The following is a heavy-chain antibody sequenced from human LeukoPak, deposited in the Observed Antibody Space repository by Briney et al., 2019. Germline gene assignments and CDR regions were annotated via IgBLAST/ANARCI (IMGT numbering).Heavy chain of an antibody. CDR3: ARSVYSSSWYPSDAFDI. J-gene: IGHJ3*02. D-gene: IGHD6-13*01. V-gene: IGHV3-7*03. Sequence: PGGPLRLSCAASGFTFSTFWMTWVRQAPGKGLEWVANIKQDGSDNHFVDSVKGRVTISRDNARNSLYLQMNSLRAEDTAVYYCARSVYSSSWYPSDAFDIWGQGTMVTVSS. CDR1: GFTFSTFW. CDR2: IKQDGSDN.